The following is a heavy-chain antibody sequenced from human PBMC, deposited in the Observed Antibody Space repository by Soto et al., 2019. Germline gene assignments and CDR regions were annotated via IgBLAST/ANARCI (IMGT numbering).Heavy chain of an antibody. D-gene: IGHD1-1*01. J-gene: IGHJ6*02. CDR1: GDSISSDYYH. V-gene: IGHV4-30-4*08. CDR2: IHHSGSI. CDR3: AREDDGGGSLDV. Sequence: PSETLSLTCTVSGDSISSDYYHWTWIRQSPGKGLEWIGYIHHSGSILYNPSLKSRVTISVDTSKNQFSLHLTSVTAADTAVYVCAREDDGGGSLDVWGQGTTVTVSS.